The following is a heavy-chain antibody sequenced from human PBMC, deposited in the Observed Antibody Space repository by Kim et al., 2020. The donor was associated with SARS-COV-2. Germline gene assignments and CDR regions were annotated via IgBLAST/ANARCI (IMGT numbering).Heavy chain of an antibody. J-gene: IGHJ3*02. CDR1: GFTFSSYS. V-gene: IGHV3-48*02. CDR3: ARDPLYYYNSGNYDPGTGAFDI. CDR2: ISNSGTIM. D-gene: IGHD3-10*01. Sequence: GGSLRLSCVVSGFTFSSYSMNWVRQAPGKGLEWVSYISNSGTIMYYADSVKGRFTISRDNAKNSLSLQMNSLRDEDTAVYYCARDPLYYYNSGNYDPGTGAFDIWGRGTMVTVSS.